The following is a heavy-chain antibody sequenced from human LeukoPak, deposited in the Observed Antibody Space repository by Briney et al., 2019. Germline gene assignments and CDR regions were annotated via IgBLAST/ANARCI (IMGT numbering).Heavy chain of an antibody. CDR3: ARGEQLLWFGEGGDYFDY. CDR1: GFTFSSYS. J-gene: IGHJ4*02. CDR2: ISSSSSTI. Sequence: PGGSLRLSCAASGFTFSSYSMNWVRQAPGKGLEWVSYISSSSSTIYYADSVKGRFTIFRDNAKNSLYLQMNSLRAEDTAVYYCARGEQLLWFGEGGDYFDYWGQGTLVTVSS. D-gene: IGHD3-10*01. V-gene: IGHV3-48*01.